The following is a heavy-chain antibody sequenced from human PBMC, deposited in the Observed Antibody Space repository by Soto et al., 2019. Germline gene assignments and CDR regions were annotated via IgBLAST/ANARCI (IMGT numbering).Heavy chain of an antibody. J-gene: IGHJ4*02. CDR3: ARDPTYFYDSSGYYDY. Sequence: GGSLRLSCAASGFTFSSYGMHWVRQAPGKGLEWVAVISYDGTNNYYTESVKGRFTISRDNSKNTLFLQMNSLRAEDTAVYFCARDPTYFYDSSGYYDYWGQGTPVTVS. CDR2: ISYDGTNN. CDR1: GFTFSSYG. V-gene: IGHV3-30*03. D-gene: IGHD3-22*01.